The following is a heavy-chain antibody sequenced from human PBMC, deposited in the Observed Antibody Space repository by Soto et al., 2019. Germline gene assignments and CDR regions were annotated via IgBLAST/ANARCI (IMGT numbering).Heavy chain of an antibody. CDR3: AKKVTIYAVDPADY. CDR1: GFTFSLYA. D-gene: IGHD3-3*01. CDR2: ISASGDAT. Sequence: PGGSLRLSCVASGFTFSLYAMVWVRQAPGKGLEWVSVISASGDATYYAASVKGRFTLSRDNSKNTLYLQMNSLTVADTAVYYCAKKVTIYAVDPADYWGQGTQVTVSS. J-gene: IGHJ4*02. V-gene: IGHV3-23*01.